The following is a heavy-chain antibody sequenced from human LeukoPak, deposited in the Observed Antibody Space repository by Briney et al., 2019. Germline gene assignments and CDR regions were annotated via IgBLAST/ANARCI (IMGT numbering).Heavy chain of an antibody. Sequence: PSETLSLTCAVYVGSFSDYFWTWIRQPPGKGLEWIGEINHSGSTNYNPSLQRRGTISVDKSKNQFSLRLTSVTAEDTALYYCARGLVEYDYAAGNFFRWARPHGHGMDVWGQGTMVSVSS. D-gene: IGHD2-8*02. CDR2: INHSGST. CDR3: ARGLVEYDYAAGNFFRWARPHGHGMDV. CDR1: VGSFSDYF. V-gene: IGHV4-34*01. J-gene: IGHJ6*02.